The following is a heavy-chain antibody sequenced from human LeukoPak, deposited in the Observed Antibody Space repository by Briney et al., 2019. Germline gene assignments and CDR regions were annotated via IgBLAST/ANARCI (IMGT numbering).Heavy chain of an antibody. D-gene: IGHD6-19*01. Sequence: GGSLRLSCAASGFTFNTAWMGWVRQAPGKGLAWVSSISSTSSTIYYADSVKGRFTISRDNAKNSLYLQMNSLRDEDTAVYYCARAVAADFWGQGTQVTVSS. CDR3: ARAVAADF. V-gene: IGHV3-48*02. CDR1: GFTFNTAW. CDR2: ISSTSSTI. J-gene: IGHJ4*02.